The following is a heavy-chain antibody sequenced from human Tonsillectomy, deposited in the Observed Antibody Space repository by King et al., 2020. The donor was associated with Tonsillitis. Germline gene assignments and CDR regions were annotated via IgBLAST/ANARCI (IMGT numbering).Heavy chain of an antibody. Sequence: VQLLESGGGLVQPGGSLRLSCAASGFSFSSYAMSWVRQAPGKGLEWVAGISASGDRTYYADSVKGRLTISRDNSKDILYVQMNSLRAEDTALYYCAKDMYYEATIVDYWGQGTLVTVSS. J-gene: IGHJ4*02. CDR2: ISASGDRT. V-gene: IGHV3-23*01. CDR1: GFSFSSYA. CDR3: AKDMYYEATIVDY. D-gene: IGHD3-22*01.